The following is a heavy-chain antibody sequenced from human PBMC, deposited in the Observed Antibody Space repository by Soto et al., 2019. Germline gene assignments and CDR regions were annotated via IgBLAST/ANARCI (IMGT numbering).Heavy chain of an antibody. CDR2: ISSSGGTI. CDR1: GFTFSDFY. V-gene: IGHV3-11*01. CDR3: ARDRRPDYYDSSGTFDY. D-gene: IGHD3-22*01. J-gene: IGHJ4*02. Sequence: PGGSLRLSCAASGFTFSDFYMSWIRQAPGKGLEWISYISSSGGTIYYADSVKGRFTTSRDNAKNSLYLQMNSLRAEDTAIYYCARDRRPDYYDSSGTFDYWGQGTLVTVSS.